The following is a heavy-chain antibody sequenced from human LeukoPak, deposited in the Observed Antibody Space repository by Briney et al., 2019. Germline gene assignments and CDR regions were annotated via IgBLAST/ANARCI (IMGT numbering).Heavy chain of an antibody. CDR3: ASLGTLRS. D-gene: IGHD7-27*01. CDR2: ISHSGTN. J-gene: IGHJ5*02. V-gene: IGHV4-39*01. Sequence: AETLSLTCSVSGGSVSSSSYYWGWIRQPPGKGLEWIGGISHSGTNYNNPSLKSRVSISIDTSTNQFSVKLTSVTAADTAIYYCASLGTLRSWGQGPPVTVSS. CDR1: GGSVSSSSYY.